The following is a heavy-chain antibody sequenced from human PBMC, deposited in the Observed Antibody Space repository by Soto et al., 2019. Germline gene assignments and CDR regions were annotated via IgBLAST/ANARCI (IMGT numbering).Heavy chain of an antibody. CDR2: IYFRGTT. J-gene: IGHJ4*02. D-gene: IGHD3-22*01. CDR1: GGSISSYY. Sequence: PSETLSLTCTASGGSISSYYCSCIRQPPGKGLEWIGYIYFRGTTNYNPSLKSRVTMSADTSKNQFSLKLNSVTAADTAVYYCARMNYYDTSGYPFAYWGQGIMVTVSS. CDR3: ARMNYYDTSGYPFAY. V-gene: IGHV4-59*01.